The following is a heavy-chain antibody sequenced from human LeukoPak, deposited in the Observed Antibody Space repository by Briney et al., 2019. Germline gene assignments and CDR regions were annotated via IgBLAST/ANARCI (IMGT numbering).Heavy chain of an antibody. CDR3: AADQSYDFRSGYPQGEAFDI. J-gene: IGHJ3*02. Sequence: SVKVSCKASGFTFTSSAMQWVRQARGQRLEWIGWIVVGSGNTNYAQKFQERVTITRDMSTSTAYMELSSLRSEDTAVYYCAADQSYDFRSGYPQGEAFDIWGQGTMVTVSS. CDR2: IVVGSGNT. CDR1: GFTFTSSA. V-gene: IGHV1-58*02. D-gene: IGHD3-3*01.